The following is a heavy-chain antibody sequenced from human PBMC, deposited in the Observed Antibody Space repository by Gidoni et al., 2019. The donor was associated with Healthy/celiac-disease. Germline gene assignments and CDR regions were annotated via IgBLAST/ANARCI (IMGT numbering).Heavy chain of an antibody. J-gene: IGHJ4*02. CDR3: ARAEGEQWLGY. D-gene: IGHD6-19*01. V-gene: IGHV3-33*01. Sequence: QVQLVESGGGVVQPGGSLRLSCAASGFTFSNYGMHCVRQAPGKGLEWVAVIWYDGSNEYYADSVKGRFIISRDISKYTLYLQMNSLRAEDAAVYYCARAEGEQWLGYWGQETLVTVSS. CDR2: IWYDGSNE. CDR1: GFTFSNYG.